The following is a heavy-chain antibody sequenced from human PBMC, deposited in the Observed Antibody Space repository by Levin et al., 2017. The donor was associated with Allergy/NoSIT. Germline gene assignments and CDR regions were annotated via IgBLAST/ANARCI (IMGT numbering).Heavy chain of an antibody. CDR1: GGSISSSSYY. CDR2: IYYSGST. V-gene: IGHV4-39*01. Sequence: SETLSLTCTVSGGSISSSSYYWGWIRQPPGKGLEWIGSIYYSGSTYYNPSLKSRVTISVDTSKNQFSLKLSSVTAADTAVYYCARRTYYYYMDGWGKGTTVTVSS. CDR3: ARRTYYYYMDG. J-gene: IGHJ6*03.